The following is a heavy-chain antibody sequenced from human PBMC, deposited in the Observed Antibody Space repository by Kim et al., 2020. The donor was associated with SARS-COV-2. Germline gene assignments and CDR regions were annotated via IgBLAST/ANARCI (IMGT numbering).Heavy chain of an antibody. Sequence: GSVKGRFTISRDNVKNSLYLQMNSLRAEDTAMYYCARYGSRDGYNYSFDYWGQGTLVTVSS. J-gene: IGHJ4*02. V-gene: IGHV3-7*03. D-gene: IGHD5-12*01. CDR3: ARYGSRDGYNYSFDY.